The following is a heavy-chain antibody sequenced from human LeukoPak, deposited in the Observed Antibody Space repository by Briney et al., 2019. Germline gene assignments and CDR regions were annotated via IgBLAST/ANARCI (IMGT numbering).Heavy chain of an antibody. D-gene: IGHD5-12*01. J-gene: IGHJ4*02. Sequence: PGRSLRLSCAASGFTFSSYGMHWVRQAPGKGLEWVAVISYDGSNKYYADSVKGRFTISRDNSKNTLYLQMNSPRAEDTAVYYCAKGVISGYDLGRGGYWGQETLVTVSS. CDR3: AKGVISGYDLGRGGY. CDR1: GFTFSSYG. CDR2: ISYDGSNK. V-gene: IGHV3-30*18.